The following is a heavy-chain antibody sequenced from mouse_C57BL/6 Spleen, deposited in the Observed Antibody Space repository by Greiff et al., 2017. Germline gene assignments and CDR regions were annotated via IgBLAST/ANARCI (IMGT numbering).Heavy chain of an antibody. D-gene: IGHD1-1*01. J-gene: IGHJ1*03. Sequence: VHVKQSGAELVKPGASVKLSCTASGFNIKDYYMHWVKQRTEQGLEWIGRIDPEDGETKYAPKFQGKATITADTSSNTAYLQLSSLTSEDTAVYYCARKGTTVVEYFDVWGTGTTVTVSS. V-gene: IGHV14-2*01. CDR2: IDPEDGET. CDR3: ARKGTTVVEYFDV. CDR1: GFNIKDYY.